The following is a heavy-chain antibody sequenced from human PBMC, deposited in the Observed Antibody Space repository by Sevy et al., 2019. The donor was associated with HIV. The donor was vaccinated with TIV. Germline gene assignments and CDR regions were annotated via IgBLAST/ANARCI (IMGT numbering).Heavy chain of an antibody. J-gene: IGHJ6*02. CDR3: AKELCSGGSCLSSTYPLYYYYYGMDV. D-gene: IGHD2-15*01. V-gene: IGHV3-30*18. CDR1: GFTFSSYG. CDR2: ISYDGSNK. Sequence: GGSLRLSCAASGFTFSSYGMHWVRQAPGKGLEWVAVISYDGSNKYYADSVKGRFTISRDNSKNTLYLQMNSLRAEDTAVYYCAKELCSGGSCLSSTYPLYYYYYGMDVWGQGTTVTVSS.